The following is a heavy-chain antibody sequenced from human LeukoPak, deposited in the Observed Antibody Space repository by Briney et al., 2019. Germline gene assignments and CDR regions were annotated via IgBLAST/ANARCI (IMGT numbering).Heavy chain of an antibody. J-gene: IGHJ4*02. CDR2: IYTSGRT. D-gene: IGHD3-22*01. Sequence: SETLSLTCTVSGGSISSGSYYWSWIRQPAGKGLEWIGHIYTSGRTNYNPSLKSRVTISVDTSKNQFSLKLTSVTAADTAVYYCASGYDNSGYYYVPDYWGQGTLVTVSS. CDR3: ASGYDNSGYYYVPDY. V-gene: IGHV4-61*09. CDR1: GGSISSGSYY.